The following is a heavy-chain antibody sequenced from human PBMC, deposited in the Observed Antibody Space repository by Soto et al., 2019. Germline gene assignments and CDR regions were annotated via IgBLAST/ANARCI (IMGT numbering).Heavy chain of an antibody. CDR2: IGGSGGST. V-gene: IGHV3-23*01. D-gene: IGHD3-9*01. Sequence: PGGSLRLSCAASGFTFSSCAMSWVRQAPGKGLEWVSAIGGSGGSTYYADSVTGRLTISSDNSKNTLYLQMNSLRAEDTAVYYCARVKLVAVASMSSYYFHXWGQGTLLTVSX. J-gene: IGHJ4*01. CDR1: GFTFSSCA. CDR3: ARVKLVAVASMSSYYFHX.